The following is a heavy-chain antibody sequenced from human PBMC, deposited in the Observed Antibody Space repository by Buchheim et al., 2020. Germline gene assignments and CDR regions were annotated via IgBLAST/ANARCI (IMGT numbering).Heavy chain of an antibody. D-gene: IGHD2-2*03. CDR1: GFTFSSYG. J-gene: IGHJ6*02. CDR3: ARDGSPSPYYYYGMDV. Sequence: QVQLVESGGGVVQPGRSLRLSCAASGFTFSSYGMHWVRQAPGKGLEWVAVIWYDGSNKYYADSVKGRFTISRDNSKNTLYLQMNSLRAEDTAVYYCARDGSPSPYYYYGMDVWGQGTT. V-gene: IGHV3-33*01. CDR2: IWYDGSNK.